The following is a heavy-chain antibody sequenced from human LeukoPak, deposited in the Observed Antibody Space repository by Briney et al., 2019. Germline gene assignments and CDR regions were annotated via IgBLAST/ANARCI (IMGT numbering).Heavy chain of an antibody. V-gene: IGHV4-39*01. D-gene: IGHD3-22*01. CDR3: ARRSFEHSSGYYSRGAFAV. CDR2: IYYSGST. J-gene: IGHJ3*01. CDR1: GGSISSSSYY. Sequence: PSETLSLTCTVSGGSISSSSYYWGWIRQPPGKGLEWIGSIYYSGSTYYNPSLKSRVIISVDTSKNQFSLKLHSVTAADTAVYYCARRSFEHSSGYYSRGAFAVWGQGTMVTVSS.